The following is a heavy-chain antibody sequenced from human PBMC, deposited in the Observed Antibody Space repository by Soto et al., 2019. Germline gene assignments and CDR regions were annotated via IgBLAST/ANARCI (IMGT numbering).Heavy chain of an antibody. CDR1: DGTFSGHY. CDR3: ARGEDGDYVGAIGY. Sequence: SQTMSHTCAVYDGTFSGHYWSWIRQHPGKGLEWIGEINHSGSTNYNPSLKSRVTISVDTSKNQFSLKLSSVTAADTAVYYCARGEDGDYVGAIGYWGQGTLVTVSS. D-gene: IGHD4-17*01. V-gene: IGHV4-34*01. J-gene: IGHJ4*02. CDR2: INHSGST.